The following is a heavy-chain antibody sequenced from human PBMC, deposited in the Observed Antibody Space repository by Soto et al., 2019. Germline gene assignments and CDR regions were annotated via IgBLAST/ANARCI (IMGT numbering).Heavy chain of an antibody. V-gene: IGHV1-46*01. CDR2: INPSGGST. Sequence: ASVKVSCKASGYTFTSYYMHWVRQAPGQGLEWMGIINPSGGSTSYAQKFQGRVTMTRDTSTSTVYMELSSLRSEDTAVYYCARCATMVRGVTLTKAKNWFDPWGQGTLVTVSS. J-gene: IGHJ5*02. CDR1: GYTFTSYY. CDR3: ARCATMVRGVTLTKAKNWFDP. D-gene: IGHD3-10*01.